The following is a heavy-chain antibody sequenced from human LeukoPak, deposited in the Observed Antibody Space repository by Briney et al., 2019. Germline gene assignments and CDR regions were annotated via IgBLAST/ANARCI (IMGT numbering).Heavy chain of an antibody. CDR3: ARDSGAAADPFDY. CDR2: INGGGSST. V-gene: IGHV3-74*01. J-gene: IGHJ4*02. Sequence: PGGSLRLSCAASGFTFSTYWMHWVRQVPGKGLVWVSRINGGGSSTSHADSVKGRFTISRDNAKNTLYLQMNSLRAEDTAVYYCARDSGAAADPFDYWGQGTLVTVSS. CDR1: GFTFSTYW. D-gene: IGHD6-25*01.